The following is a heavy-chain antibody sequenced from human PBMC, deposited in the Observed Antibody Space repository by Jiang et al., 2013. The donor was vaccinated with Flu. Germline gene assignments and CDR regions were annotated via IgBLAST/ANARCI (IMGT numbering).Heavy chain of an antibody. V-gene: IGHV1-46*03. CDR2: ISPSGGST. D-gene: IGHD6-13*01. Sequence: SGAEVKKPGASVKVSCQASGYTFTNYYMHWVRQAPGQGLEWMGIISPSGGSTSYALEFQGRVTMTSDTSTSTVYMELSSLRSEDTAVYYCTRGRLSNSWFSFDYWGQGTLVTVSS. CDR1: GYTFTNYY. CDR3: TRGRLSNSWFSFDY. J-gene: IGHJ4*02.